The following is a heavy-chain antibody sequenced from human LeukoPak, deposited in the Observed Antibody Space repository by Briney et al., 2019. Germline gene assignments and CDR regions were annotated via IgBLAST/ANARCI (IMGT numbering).Heavy chain of an antibody. CDR1: GFAFSGYG. Sequence: EGSLRLSCAASGFAFSGYGMTWVRQAPGKGLEWVSAIIGSGGSTYYADSVKGRSTISRDNSKNTLYLIMNSLRADDTAVYYCAKYGLAGSGRYHDAFDMWGQGTVVTVSS. J-gene: IGHJ3*02. CDR2: IIGSGGST. CDR3: AKYGLAGSGRYHDAFDM. V-gene: IGHV3-23*01. D-gene: IGHD3-10*01.